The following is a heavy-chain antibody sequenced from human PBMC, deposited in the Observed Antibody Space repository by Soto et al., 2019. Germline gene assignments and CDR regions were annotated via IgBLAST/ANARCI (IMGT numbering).Heavy chain of an antibody. Sequence: QITLKESGPTLVKPTQTLTLTCTFSGFSLNTSGVGVGWIRQPPGKALEWLALIYWDDDKRYSPSLKSRLTITKDTTKSQVVIRMTNMDPVDTGTYYCADRPYGDYPIDYWGQGTLVTVSS. CDR3: ADRPYGDYPIDY. J-gene: IGHJ4*02. D-gene: IGHD4-17*01. CDR1: GFSLNTSGVG. V-gene: IGHV2-5*02. CDR2: IYWDDDK.